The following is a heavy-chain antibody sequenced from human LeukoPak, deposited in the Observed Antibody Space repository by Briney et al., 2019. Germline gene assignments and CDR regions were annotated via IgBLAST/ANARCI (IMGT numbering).Heavy chain of an antibody. D-gene: IGHD6-19*01. CDR1: GGSISSSSYY. J-gene: IGHJ4*02. Sequence: SETLSLTCTVSGGSISSSSYYWGWIRQPPGKGLEWIGSIYYSGSTYYNPSLKSRVTISVDTSKNQFSLKLSSVTAADTAVYYCARDGTRSIAVPLSFDYWGQGTLVTVSS. V-gene: IGHV4-39*07. CDR3: ARDGTRSIAVPLSFDY. CDR2: IYYSGST.